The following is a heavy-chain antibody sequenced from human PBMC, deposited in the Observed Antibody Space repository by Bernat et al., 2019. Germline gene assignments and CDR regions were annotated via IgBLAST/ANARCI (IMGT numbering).Heavy chain of an antibody. V-gene: IGHV4-34*01. CDR2: INHSGST. J-gene: IGHJ4*02. CDR3: ARAKGLLWFRELLPNYFDY. Sequence: QVQLQQWGAGLLKPSETLSLTCAVYGGSFSGYYWSWIRQPPGKGLEWIGEINHSGSTNYNPSLKSRVTISVDTSKNQFSLKLSSVTAADTAVYYCARAKGLLWFRELLPNYFDYWGQGTLVTVSS. D-gene: IGHD3-10*01. CDR1: GGSFSGYY.